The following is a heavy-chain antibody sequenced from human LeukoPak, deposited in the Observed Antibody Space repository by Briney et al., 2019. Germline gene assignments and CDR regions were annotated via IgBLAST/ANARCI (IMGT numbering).Heavy chain of an antibody. CDR2: IYSGGST. CDR1: GFTVSSNY. Sequence: PGGSLRLSCAASGFTVSSNYMSWVRQAPGKGLEWVSVIYSGGSTYYADSVKGRFTISRDNSKNTLYLQMNSLRAEDTAVYYCARDKPTKLGFDYWGQGTLVTVSS. J-gene: IGHJ4*02. D-gene: IGHD7-27*01. CDR3: ARDKPTKLGFDY. V-gene: IGHV3-53*01.